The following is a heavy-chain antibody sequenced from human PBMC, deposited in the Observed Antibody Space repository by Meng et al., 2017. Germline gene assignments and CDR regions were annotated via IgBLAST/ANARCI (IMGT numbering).Heavy chain of an antibody. CDR3: ARDRDGYNWFDP. J-gene: IGHJ5*02. Sequence: LVDAGGGLVHPGGSLRLSCAAAGFTVSSTYMSWVRQAPGKGLEWVSVIYSGGSTYYADSVKGRFTISRDNSKNTLYLQMNSLRAEDTAVYYCARDRDGYNWFDPWGQGTLVTVSS. D-gene: IGHD5-24*01. CDR1: GFTVSSTY. V-gene: IGHV3-66*02. CDR2: IYSGGST.